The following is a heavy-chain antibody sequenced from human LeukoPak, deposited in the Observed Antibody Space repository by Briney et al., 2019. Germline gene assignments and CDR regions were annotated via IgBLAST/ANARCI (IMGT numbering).Heavy chain of an antibody. D-gene: IGHD2-2*01. V-gene: IGHV4-34*01. Sequence: SETLSLTCAVYGGSFSGYYWSWIRQPPGKGLEWIGEINHSGSTNYNPSLKSRVTISVDTSKNQFSLKLSSVTAADTAVYYCARPRVIPAGVTEDAFDIWGQGTMVTVSS. J-gene: IGHJ3*02. CDR1: GGSFSGYY. CDR2: INHSGST. CDR3: ARPRVIPAGVTEDAFDI.